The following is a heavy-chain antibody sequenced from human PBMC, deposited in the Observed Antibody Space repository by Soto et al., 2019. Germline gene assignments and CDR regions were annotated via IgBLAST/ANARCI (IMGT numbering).Heavy chain of an antibody. V-gene: IGHV3-33*01. CDR1: GFTFSSYG. Sequence: QVQLVESGGGVVQPGRSLRLSCAASGFTFSSYGMHWVRQAPGKGLEGVAVIWYDGSNKYYEDSVKGRFTISRDNSKNTLYLQMNSLRAEDTAVYYCARWGIAAGDYWGQGTLVTVSS. CDR2: IWYDGSNK. J-gene: IGHJ4*02. D-gene: IGHD6-13*01. CDR3: ARWGIAAGDY.